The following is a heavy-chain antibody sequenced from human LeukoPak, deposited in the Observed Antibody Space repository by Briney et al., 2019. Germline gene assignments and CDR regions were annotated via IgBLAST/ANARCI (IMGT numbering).Heavy chain of an antibody. V-gene: IGHV1-69*10. CDR2: IIPILGIT. D-gene: IGHD4-11*01. CDR1: GGSFSSYA. J-gene: IGHJ6*02. Sequence: ASVTVSCKASGGSFSSYAINWVRQAPGQGLEWMGDIIPILGITNYAQNFQDRVTLTADKSTSTAYMELRSLRSEDTAVYYCARNKGVYSDYKYYYGMDVWGQGTTVTVSS. CDR3: ARNKGVYSDYKYYYGMDV.